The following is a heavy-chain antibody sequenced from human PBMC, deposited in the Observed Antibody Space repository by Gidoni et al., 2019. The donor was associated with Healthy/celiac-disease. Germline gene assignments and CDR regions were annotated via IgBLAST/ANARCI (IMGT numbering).Heavy chain of an antibody. Sequence: QVQLVESGGGVVQPGRSLRLSCAASGFTFSSYAMHWVRQAPGKGLEWVAVISYDGSNKYYADSVKGRFTISRDNSKNTLYLQMNSLRAEDTAVYYCAREGLDGGNSELGYWGQGTLVTVSS. CDR2: ISYDGSNK. D-gene: IGHD2-21*02. CDR1: GFTFSSYA. V-gene: IGHV3-30-3*01. J-gene: IGHJ4*02. CDR3: AREGLDGGNSELGY.